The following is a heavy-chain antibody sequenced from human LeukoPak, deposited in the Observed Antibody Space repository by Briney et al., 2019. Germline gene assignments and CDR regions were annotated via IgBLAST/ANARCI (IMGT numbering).Heavy chain of an antibody. D-gene: IGHD3-10*01. CDR2: IRGSDGST. Sequence: GGSLRLSCAASGFTFNNYAMSWVRQAPGKGLEWVSAIRGSDGSTYYADSVKGRFTISRDNAKNSLYLQMNSLRADDTAVYYCARFAAGGSYYYYMDVWGKGTTVTVSS. J-gene: IGHJ6*03. CDR1: GFTFNNYA. V-gene: IGHV3-23*01. CDR3: ARFAAGGSYYYYMDV.